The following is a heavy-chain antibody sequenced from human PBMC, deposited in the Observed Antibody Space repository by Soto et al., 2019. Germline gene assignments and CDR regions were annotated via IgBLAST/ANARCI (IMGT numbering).Heavy chain of an antibody. J-gene: IGHJ6*02. D-gene: IGHD3-3*01. CDR3: ARATSLRFSWSQDYYYYGMDV. CDR2: IYHGGST. CDR1: GYSISSGNY. V-gene: IGHV4-38-2*01. Sequence: SETLSLTCAVSGYSISSGNYWGWLRQPPGKGLEWIGSIYHGGSTYYNPSLNSRVTLSIDMTNNHVSLILNSVTAADTAVYYCARATSLRFSWSQDYYYYGMDVWGQGTTVTVSS.